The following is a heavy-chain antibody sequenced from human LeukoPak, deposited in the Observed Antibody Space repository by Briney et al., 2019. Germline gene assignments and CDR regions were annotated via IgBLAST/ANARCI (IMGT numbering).Heavy chain of an antibody. D-gene: IGHD1-26*01. CDR3: AKSGFSFTYFDY. V-gene: IGHV3-21*04. Sequence: GGSLRLSCAASGFTFSSYSMNWVRQAPGKGLEWVSSISSSSSYIYYADSVKGRFTISRDNAKNSLYLQMNSLRAEDMALYYCAKSGFSFTYFDYWGQGTLVTVSS. CDR1: GFTFSSYS. J-gene: IGHJ4*02. CDR2: ISSSSSYI.